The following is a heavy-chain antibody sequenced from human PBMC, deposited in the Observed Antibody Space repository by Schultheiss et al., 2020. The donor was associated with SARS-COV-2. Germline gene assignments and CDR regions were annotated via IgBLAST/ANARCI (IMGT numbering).Heavy chain of an antibody. J-gene: IGHJ5*02. Sequence: GGSLRLSCAASGFTFSSYGMHWVRQAPCKGLEWVAVIWYDGSNKYYADSVKGRFTISRDNSKNTLYLQMNSLRAEDTAVFYCASHPSSTWRNSSGWFTWGQGTLVTVSS. V-gene: IGHV3-33*08. CDR1: GFTFSSYG. CDR3: ASHPSSTWRNSSGWFT. D-gene: IGHD6-19*01. CDR2: IWYDGSNK.